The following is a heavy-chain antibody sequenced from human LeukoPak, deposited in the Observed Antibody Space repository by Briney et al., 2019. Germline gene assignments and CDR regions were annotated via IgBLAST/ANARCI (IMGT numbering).Heavy chain of an antibody. Sequence: GGSLRLSCAASGFTFSSYAMSWVRQAPGKGLEWVSTISGSDSSTYYADSVKGRFTISRDNSKNTLYLQMNSLRAEDTAVYYCAREDAVAGKGGNGMDVWGQGTTVTVSS. CDR2: ISGSDSST. CDR1: GFTFSSYA. CDR3: AREDAVAGKGGNGMDV. J-gene: IGHJ6*02. D-gene: IGHD6-19*01. V-gene: IGHV3-23*01.